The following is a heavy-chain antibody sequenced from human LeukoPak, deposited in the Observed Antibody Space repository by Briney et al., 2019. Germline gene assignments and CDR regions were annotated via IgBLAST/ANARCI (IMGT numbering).Heavy chain of an antibody. Sequence: GGSLRLSCAASGFTFSSYWMSWVRQAPGKGLEWVANIRQDGSVQYYVDSVKGRFTISRDNPKNSVYLQMSSLRAEDTAVYYCAKVETAAAATLRGFDYWGQGTLVTVSS. CDR3: AKVETAAAATLRGFDY. D-gene: IGHD6-13*01. CDR1: GFTFSSYW. CDR2: IRQDGSVQ. V-gene: IGHV3-7*03. J-gene: IGHJ4*02.